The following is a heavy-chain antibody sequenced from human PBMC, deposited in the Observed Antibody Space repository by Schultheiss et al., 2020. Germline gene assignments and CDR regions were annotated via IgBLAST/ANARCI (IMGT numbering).Heavy chain of an antibody. Sequence: SETLSLTCAVYGGSFSGYYWSWIRQPPGKGLEWIGSIYYSGSTYYNPSLKSRVTISVDTSKNQFSLKLSSVTAADTAVYYCARANTMVRGLIIKIRDFDYWGQGTLVTVSS. V-gene: IGHV4-34*01. J-gene: IGHJ4*02. D-gene: IGHD3-10*01. CDR3: ARANTMVRGLIIKIRDFDY. CDR1: GGSFSGYY. CDR2: IYYSGST.